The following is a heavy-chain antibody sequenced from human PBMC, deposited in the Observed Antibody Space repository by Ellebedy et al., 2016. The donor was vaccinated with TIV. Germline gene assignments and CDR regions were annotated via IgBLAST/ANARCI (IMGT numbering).Heavy chain of an antibody. D-gene: IGHD2-8*02. CDR2: ISESGGST. CDR3: AKSLSTATGSLTDS. CDR1: GFTFGTKA. V-gene: IGHV3-23*01. Sequence: PGGSLRLSCAASGFTFGTKAMTRVRQAPGKGLEWVSGISESGGSTDYADSVKGRFTISRDNSKSMVYLQMNSLRAEDTAVYYCAKSLSTATGSLTDSWGQGTLVTVSS. J-gene: IGHJ4*02.